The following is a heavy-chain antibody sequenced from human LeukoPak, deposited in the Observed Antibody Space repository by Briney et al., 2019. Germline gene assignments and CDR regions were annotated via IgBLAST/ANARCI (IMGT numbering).Heavy chain of an antibody. CDR3: ARGDTAMVPYYYYGMDV. CDR1: GFTFSSYW. Sequence: PGGSLRLSCAASGFTFSSYWMHWVRQAPGKGLVWVSRINSDGSSTSYADSVKGRFTISRDNAKNTLYLQMNSLRAEDTAVYYCARGDTAMVPYYYYGMDVWGQGTTVTVSS. D-gene: IGHD5-18*01. CDR2: INSDGSST. V-gene: IGHV3-74*01. J-gene: IGHJ6*02.